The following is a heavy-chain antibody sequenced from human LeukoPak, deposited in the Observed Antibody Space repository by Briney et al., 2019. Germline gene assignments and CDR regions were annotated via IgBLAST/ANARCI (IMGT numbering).Heavy chain of an antibody. CDR2: IIPIFGTA. D-gene: IGHD4-23*01. CDR3: ARDSKGPTVVTPRAFDI. CDR1: GGTFSSYA. V-gene: IGHV1-69*13. Sequence: ASVKVSCKASGGTFSSYAISWVRQAPGQGLEWMGGIIPIFGTANYAQKFQGRVTITADESTSTAYMELSSLRSEDTAVYHCARDSKGPTVVTPRAFDIWGQGTMVTVSS. J-gene: IGHJ3*02.